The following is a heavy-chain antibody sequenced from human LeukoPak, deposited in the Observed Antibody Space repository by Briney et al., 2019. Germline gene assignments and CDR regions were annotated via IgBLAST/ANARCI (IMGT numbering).Heavy chain of an antibody. Sequence: GGSLRLSCAASGFTFSSYAMNWVRQAPGKGLEWISSISGSGDNTYYADSVKGRFTISRDNSKNTLYLQMNSLRAEDTAVYYCARDHYAVDPWGQGTLVTVSS. D-gene: IGHD2-2*01. CDR1: GFTFSSYA. J-gene: IGHJ5*02. CDR2: ISGSGDNT. CDR3: ARDHYAVDP. V-gene: IGHV3-23*01.